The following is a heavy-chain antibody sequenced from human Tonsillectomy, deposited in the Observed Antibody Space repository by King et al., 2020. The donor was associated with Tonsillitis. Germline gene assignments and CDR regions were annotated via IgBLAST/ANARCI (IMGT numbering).Heavy chain of an antibody. V-gene: IGHV3-30*01. CDR3: ARDPYSSGWYVADY. D-gene: IGHD6-19*01. J-gene: IGHJ4*02. CDR2: ISYDGSNK. CDR1: GFTFSSYA. Sequence: VQLVESGGGVVQPGRSLRLSCAASGFTFSSYAMHWVRQAPGKGLEWVAVISYDGSNKYYADSVKGRFTISRDNSKNTLYLQMNSLRAEDTAVYYCARDPYSSGWYVADYWGQGTLVTVSS.